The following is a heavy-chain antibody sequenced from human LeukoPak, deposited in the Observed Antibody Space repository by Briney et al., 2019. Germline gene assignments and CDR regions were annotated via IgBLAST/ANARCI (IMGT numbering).Heavy chain of an antibody. D-gene: IGHD3-10*01. Sequence: SETLSLTCTVSGGSISSSGYFWSWIRQLPGEGLEWIGYIYYSGSTYYNPSLESRVTISLDTSKHQFSLKLTSVTAADTAVYYCARRGGSGGSFDYWGQGTLVTVSS. CDR2: IYYSGST. CDR3: ARRGGSGGSFDY. CDR1: GGSISSSGYF. V-gene: IGHV4-31*03. J-gene: IGHJ4*02.